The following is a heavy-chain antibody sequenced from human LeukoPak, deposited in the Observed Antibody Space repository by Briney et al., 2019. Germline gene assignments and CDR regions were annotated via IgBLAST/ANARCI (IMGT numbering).Heavy chain of an antibody. CDR1: GGSFSGYY. CDR3: AVHRRLMVYAGGDY. Sequence: SETLSLTCAVCGGSFSGYYWSWIRQPPGKGLEWIGEINHSGSTNYNPSLKSRVTISVDTSKNQFSLKLSSVTAADTAVYYCAVHRRLMVYAGGDYWGQGTLVTVSS. J-gene: IGHJ4*02. D-gene: IGHD2-8*01. CDR2: INHSGST. V-gene: IGHV4-34*01.